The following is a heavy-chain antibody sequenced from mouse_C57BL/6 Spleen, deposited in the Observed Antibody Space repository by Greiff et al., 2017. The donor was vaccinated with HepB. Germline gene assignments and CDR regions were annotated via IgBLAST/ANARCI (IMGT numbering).Heavy chain of an antibody. V-gene: IGHV1-81*01. J-gene: IGHJ2*01. Sequence: VQLQQSGAELARPGASVKLSCKASGYTFTSYGISWVKQRTGQGLEWIGEIYPRSGNTYYNEKFKGKATLTADKSSSTAYMELRSLTSEDSAVYFCARGGYYYGSSSYYFDYWGQGTTLTVSS. CDR2: IYPRSGNT. D-gene: IGHD1-1*01. CDR1: GYTFTSYG. CDR3: ARGGYYYGSSSYYFDY.